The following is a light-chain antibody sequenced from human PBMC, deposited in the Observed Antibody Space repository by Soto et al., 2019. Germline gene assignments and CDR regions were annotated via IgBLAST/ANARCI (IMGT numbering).Light chain of an antibody. CDR3: SSYAGNDNLL. CDR1: TNTVGGYNF. CDR2: EVT. V-gene: IGLV2-8*01. J-gene: IGLJ7*01. Sequence: QSALTQPPSASGSPGQSVTISCTGSTNTVGGYNFVSWYQQHPGKAPRLMIFEVTKRPSGVPDRFSGSKSGNTASLTVSGLQPEDEAYYYCSSYAGNDNLLFGGGTQLTVL.